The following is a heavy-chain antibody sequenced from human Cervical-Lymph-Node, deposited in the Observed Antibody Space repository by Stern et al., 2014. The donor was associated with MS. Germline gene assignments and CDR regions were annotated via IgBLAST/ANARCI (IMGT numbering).Heavy chain of an antibody. J-gene: IGHJ4*02. Sequence: EVQLLESGPEVKRPGESLKISCQASGYTFTSYWIGWVRQMPGKGLEWIAIIFPGGSDIRYSPSFQGQVTISADKSSSTAYLQWNNLKDSDTAIYYCARQRYFDYWGQGTLVTVSS. CDR1: GYTFTSYW. CDR2: IFPGGSDI. V-gene: IGHV5-51*01. CDR3: ARQRYFDY.